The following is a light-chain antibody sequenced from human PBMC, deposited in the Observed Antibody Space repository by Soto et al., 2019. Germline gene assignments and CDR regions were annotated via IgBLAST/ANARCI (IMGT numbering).Light chain of an antibody. J-gene: IGKJ4*01. CDR1: QSVSSN. Sequence: EIVMTQSPATLSVSPGERATLSCRASQSVSSNLAWYQQKPGQAPRLLIYGASTRATGIAARFSASGSGTDFTLTISSLEPEDFAVYYCQQRSAWPLTFGGGTKVEIK. V-gene: IGKV3D-15*01. CDR3: QQRSAWPLT. CDR2: GAS.